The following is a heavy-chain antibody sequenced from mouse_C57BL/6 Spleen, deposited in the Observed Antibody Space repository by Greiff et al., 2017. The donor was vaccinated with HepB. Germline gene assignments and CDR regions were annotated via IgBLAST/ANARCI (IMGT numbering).Heavy chain of an antibody. Sequence: EVKLQESGPELVKPGASVKISCKASGYSFTGYYMNWVKQSPEKSLEWIGEINPSTGGTTYNQKFKAKATLTVDKSSSTAYMQLKSLTSEDSAVYYCARSRQLRLPYYFDYWGQGTTLTVSS. V-gene: IGHV1-42*01. CDR2: INPSTGGT. D-gene: IGHD3-2*02. CDR3: ARSRQLRLPYYFDY. CDR1: GYSFTGYY. J-gene: IGHJ2*01.